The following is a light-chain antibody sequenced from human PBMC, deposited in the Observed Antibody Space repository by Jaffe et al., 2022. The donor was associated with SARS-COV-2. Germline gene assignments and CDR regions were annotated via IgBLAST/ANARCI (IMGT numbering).Light chain of an antibody. CDR2: MAS. CDR1: QSINSY. J-gene: IGKJ2*01. V-gene: IGKV1-39*01. Sequence: DIQMTQSPSSLSASVGDRVTITCRASQSINSYLNWFQQKPGKAPKLLIYMASNLQSGVPSRFSGSGSGTDFTLTISSLQPEDFVTYYCQQIYITPYTFGQGTNLEI. CDR3: QQIYITPYT.